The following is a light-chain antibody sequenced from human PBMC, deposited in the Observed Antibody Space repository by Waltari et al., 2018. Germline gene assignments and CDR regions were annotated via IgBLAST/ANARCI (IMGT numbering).Light chain of an antibody. CDR3: QSYDSSLKAV. CDR1: SSIIGAGYD. J-gene: IGLJ2*01. V-gene: IGLV1-40*01. CDR2: GNT. Sequence: QSVLTQPPSVSGAPGQRVTISCTGSSSIIGAGYDVHWYQQLPGTAPKPLIYGNTNRPSGVPDRFSGSKSGTSASLAITGLQADDEADYYCQSYDSSLKAVFGGGTKLTVL.